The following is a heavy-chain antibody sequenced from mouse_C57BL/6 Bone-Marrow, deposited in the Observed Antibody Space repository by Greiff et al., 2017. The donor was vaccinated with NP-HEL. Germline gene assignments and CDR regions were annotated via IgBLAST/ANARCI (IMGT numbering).Heavy chain of an antibody. Sequence: QVQLKQSGTELVKPGASVKLSCKASGYTFTSYWMHWVKQRPGQGLEWIGNINPSNGGTNYNEKFKSKATLTVDKSSSTAYMQLSSLTSEDSAVYYCARSGYGSSYNYAMDYWGQGTSVTVSS. CDR3: ARSGYGSSYNYAMDY. CDR1: GYTFTSYW. D-gene: IGHD1-1*01. V-gene: IGHV1-53*01. J-gene: IGHJ4*01. CDR2: INPSNGGT.